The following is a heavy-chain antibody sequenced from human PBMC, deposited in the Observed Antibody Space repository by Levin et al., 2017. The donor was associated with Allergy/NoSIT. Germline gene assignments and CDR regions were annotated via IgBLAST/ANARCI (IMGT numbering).Heavy chain of an antibody. J-gene: IGHJ3*02. V-gene: IGHV3-21*01. CDR2: VSSSSTYT. Sequence: LSLTCAASGFDFRSYNMNWVRQAPGKGLEWVSSVSSSSTYTHYADSVKGRFTVSRDNAKKSLYLLMNSLRDEDTAVYYCASGGWGSTFDIWGQGTTVTVSS. D-gene: IGHD7-27*01. CDR3: ASGGWGSTFDI. CDR1: GFDFRSYN.